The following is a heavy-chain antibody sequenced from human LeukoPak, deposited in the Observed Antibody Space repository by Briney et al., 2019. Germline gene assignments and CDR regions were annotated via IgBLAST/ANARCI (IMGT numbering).Heavy chain of an antibody. CDR2: INPKSGDT. D-gene: IGHD3-22*01. V-gene: IGHV1-2*02. CDR3: AGCRHSYDSSGFPHY. CDR1: GYTFTGYY. Sequence: ASVKVSCKASGYTFTGYYMHWVRQAPGQGLEWMGWINPKSGDTNYAQKFQGRVTMTRDTSISTAYMELSRLRSDDTALYYCAGCRHSYDSSGFPHYWGQGTLVTVSS. J-gene: IGHJ4*02.